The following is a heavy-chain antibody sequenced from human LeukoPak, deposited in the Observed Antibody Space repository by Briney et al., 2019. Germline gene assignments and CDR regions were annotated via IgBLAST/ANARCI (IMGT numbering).Heavy chain of an antibody. D-gene: IGHD3-10*01. CDR2: IYSGGST. CDR1: GFTVSSNY. V-gene: IGHV3-53*01. CDR3: AREVWFGEFYPAFDY. Sequence: GGSLRLSCAASGFTVSSNYMSWVRQAPGKGLEWVSVIYSGGSTYYADSVKGRFTISRDNAKNSLYLQMNSLRAEDTAVYYCAREVWFGEFYPAFDYWGQGTLVTVSS. J-gene: IGHJ4*02.